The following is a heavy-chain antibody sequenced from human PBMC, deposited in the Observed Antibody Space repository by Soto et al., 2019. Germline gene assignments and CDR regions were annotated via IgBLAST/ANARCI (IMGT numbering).Heavy chain of an antibody. Sequence: SVKVSCKASGFTFTSSAVQWVRQARGQRLEWIGWIVVGSGNTNYAQKFRERVTITRDMSTSTAYMELSSLRSEDTAVYYCAADPNTAAAAFDIWGQGTMVTVSS. V-gene: IGHV1-58*01. D-gene: IGHD6-13*01. CDR3: AADPNTAAAAFDI. J-gene: IGHJ3*02. CDR2: IVVGSGNT. CDR1: GFTFTSSA.